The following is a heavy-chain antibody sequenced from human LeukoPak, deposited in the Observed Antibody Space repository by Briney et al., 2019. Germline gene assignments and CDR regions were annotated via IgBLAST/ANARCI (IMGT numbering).Heavy chain of an antibody. J-gene: IGHJ4*02. Sequence: SVKVSCKASGATFTTYAIIWVRQAPGQGLEWMGGITPVFGTANYAQRFQGRVTITTDESTSTAYMELTSLRSEDTAVYYCARGYCSSTSCFLDYWGQGTLVTVSS. D-gene: IGHD2-2*01. CDR1: GATFTTYA. CDR3: ARGYCSSTSCFLDY. CDR2: ITPVFGTA. V-gene: IGHV1-69*05.